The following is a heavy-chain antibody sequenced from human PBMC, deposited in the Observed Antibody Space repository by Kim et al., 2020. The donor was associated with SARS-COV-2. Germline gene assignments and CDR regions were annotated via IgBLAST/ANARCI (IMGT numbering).Heavy chain of an antibody. CDR1: GGTFSSYA. J-gene: IGHJ3*02. V-gene: IGHV1-69*04. CDR2: IIPILGIA. CDR3: ARDRGGDCSSTSCRYDAFDI. Sequence: SVKVSCKASGGTFSSYAISWVRQAPGQGLEWMGRIIPILGIANYAQKFQGRVTITADKSTSTAYMELSSLRSEDTAVYYCARDRGGDCSSTSCRYDAFDIWGQGTMVTVSS. D-gene: IGHD2-2*01.